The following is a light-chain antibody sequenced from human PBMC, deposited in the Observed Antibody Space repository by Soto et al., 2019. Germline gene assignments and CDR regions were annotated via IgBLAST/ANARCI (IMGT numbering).Light chain of an antibody. CDR2: AAS. Sequence: DIQMTQSPSSLSASVGDRVTITCRASQSISSYLNWYQQKPGKAPKLLIYAASSLQSGVPSRFSGSGSGTEFTLTISSPQPDDFATYYCQQYNSYSRTFGQGTKVDIK. V-gene: IGKV1-39*01. CDR3: QQYNSYSRT. CDR1: QSISSY. J-gene: IGKJ1*01.